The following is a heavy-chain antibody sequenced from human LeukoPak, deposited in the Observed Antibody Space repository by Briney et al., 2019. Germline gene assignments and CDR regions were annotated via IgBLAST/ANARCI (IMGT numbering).Heavy chain of an antibody. CDR2: IMPLFNTA. CDR3: ARVDRYHYYLDV. Sequence: SVKVSCKASGGTFSSYSITWVRQASGQGLEWMGGIMPLFNTANYAQQFQGRVTITTDESTSTAYMELSSLRFEDTAMYYCARVDRYHYYLDVWGKGTTVTVSS. V-gene: IGHV1-69*05. J-gene: IGHJ6*03. CDR1: GGTFSSYS.